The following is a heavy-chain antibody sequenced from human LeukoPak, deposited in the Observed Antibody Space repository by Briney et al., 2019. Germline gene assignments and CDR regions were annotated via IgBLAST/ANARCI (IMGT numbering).Heavy chain of an antibody. Sequence: PSETLSLTCAVYGGSFSGYYWSWIRQPPGKGLEWIGEINHSGSTNYNPSLKSRVTISVDTSKNQFSLKLSSVTAADTAVYYCARVGSYCFEYWGQGTLVTVSS. V-gene: IGHV4-34*01. J-gene: IGHJ4*02. D-gene: IGHD3-10*01. CDR3: ARVGSYCFEY. CDR2: INHSGST. CDR1: GGSFSGYY.